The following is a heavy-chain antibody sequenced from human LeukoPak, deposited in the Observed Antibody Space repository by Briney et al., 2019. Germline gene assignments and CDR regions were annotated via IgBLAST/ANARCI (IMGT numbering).Heavy chain of an antibody. J-gene: IGHJ4*02. CDR2: IYYSGST. D-gene: IGHD6-13*01. Sequence: PSETLSLTCTVSGGSISSSSYYWGWIRQPPGKGLEWIGSIYYSGSTYYNPSLKSRVTISVDTSKSQFSLKLSSVTAADTAVYYCARGSSWYLHFDYWGQGTLVTVSS. CDR1: GGSISSSSYY. V-gene: IGHV4-39*07. CDR3: ARGSSWYLHFDY.